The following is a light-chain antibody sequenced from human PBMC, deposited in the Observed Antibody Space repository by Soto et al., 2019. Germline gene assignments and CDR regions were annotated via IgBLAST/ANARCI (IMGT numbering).Light chain of an antibody. V-gene: IGKV3D-20*02. CDR3: QQRSNWPA. J-gene: IGKJ4*01. Sequence: EIVLTQSPCTLSLSPGDRGTLSCRASQSVSSTYLGWYQHKPGQAPRFLIYDASDRATGIPARFSGSGSGTDLTLTISSLEPEDFEVYYCQQRSNWPAFGGGTKVDI. CDR1: QSVSSTY. CDR2: DAS.